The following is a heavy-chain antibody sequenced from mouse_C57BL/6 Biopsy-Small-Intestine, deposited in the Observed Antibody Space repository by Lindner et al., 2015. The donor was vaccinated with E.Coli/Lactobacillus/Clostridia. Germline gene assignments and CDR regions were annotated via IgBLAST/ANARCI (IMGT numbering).Heavy chain of an antibody. J-gene: IGHJ1*03. CDR3: ARWDGDYVKYFDV. Sequence: VQLQESGAELVRPGTSVKVSCRASGYAFTNYLIEWVKQRPGRGLEWIGMINPGSGSPNYNEKFKGKATLTADKSSSTAYMQLSSLTSEDSAVYFCARWDGDYVKYFDVWGTGTTVTVSS. V-gene: IGHV1-54*01. CDR1: GYAFTNYL. CDR2: INPGSGSP. D-gene: IGHD2-13*01.